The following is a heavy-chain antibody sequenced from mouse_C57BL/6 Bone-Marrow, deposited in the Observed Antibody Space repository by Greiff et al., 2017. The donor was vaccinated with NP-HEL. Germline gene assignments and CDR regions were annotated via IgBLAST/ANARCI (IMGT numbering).Heavy chain of an antibody. Sequence: EVQLQQSGPELVKPGASVKISCKASGYTFTDYYMNWVKQSHGKSLEWIGDFNPNNGGTSYNQKFKGKATLTVDTSSSPAYMELRSLTSENSAVYYGARSEGVTTVVVPRAYWGQGTLVTVSA. V-gene: IGHV1-26*01. CDR2: FNPNNGGT. J-gene: IGHJ3*01. CDR3: ARSEGVTTVVVPRAY. D-gene: IGHD1-1*01. CDR1: GYTFTDYY.